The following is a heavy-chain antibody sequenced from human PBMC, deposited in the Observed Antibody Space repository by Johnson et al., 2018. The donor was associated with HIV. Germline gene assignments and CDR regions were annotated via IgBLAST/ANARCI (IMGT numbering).Heavy chain of an antibody. V-gene: IGHV3-30*18. CDR2: ISYDGSNK. Sequence: QMLLVESGGGVVQPGRSLRLSCAASGFAFSSYGMHWVRQAPGKGLEWVAIISYDGSNKYYADSVKGRFTISRDNSKNPLYLQMNSLRAEDTAGYYCAKAGAVAGPGIDAFDIWGQWTMVTVSS. J-gene: IGHJ3*02. CDR3: AKAGAVAGPGIDAFDI. CDR1: GFAFSSYG. D-gene: IGHD6-19*01.